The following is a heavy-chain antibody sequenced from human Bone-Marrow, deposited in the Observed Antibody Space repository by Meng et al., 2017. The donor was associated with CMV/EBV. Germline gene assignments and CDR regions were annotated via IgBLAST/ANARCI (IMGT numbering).Heavy chain of an antibody. CDR2: TYYRSKWYN. Sequence: SQIPSLSCAISGDSVSSNSAAWNWIGQSPSRGLEWLGRTYYRSKWYNDYPVTVKSPLTINPDTSMNHYSLPLNSVTPDDTAVYYCARVSWRVFDYLGQGTLITASS. CDR1: GDSVSSNSAA. J-gene: IGHJ4*02. D-gene: IGHD1-1*01. V-gene: IGHV6-1*01. CDR3: ARVSWRVFDY.